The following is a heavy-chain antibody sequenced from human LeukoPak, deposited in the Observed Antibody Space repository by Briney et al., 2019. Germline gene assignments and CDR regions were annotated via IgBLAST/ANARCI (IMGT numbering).Heavy chain of an antibody. J-gene: IGHJ6*02. CDR2: ISTYNGDT. CDR1: GYTFTTYG. CDR3: ARGGLGCRSGNCYWGATDV. Sequence: VASVKVSCKASGYTFTTYGITWVRQAPGLGLEWMGLISTYNGDTNYAQKVQGRVTMTTDTSTSTAYMELRSLRSDDTAVYYCARGGLGCRSGNCYWGATDVWGQGTTVTVSS. D-gene: IGHD2-2*01. V-gene: IGHV1-18*01.